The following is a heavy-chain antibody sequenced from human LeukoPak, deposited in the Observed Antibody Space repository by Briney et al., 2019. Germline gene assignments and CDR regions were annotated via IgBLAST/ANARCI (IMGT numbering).Heavy chain of an antibody. CDR1: SDSISNSAYY. V-gene: IGHV4-39*01. D-gene: IGHD3-10*01. Sequence: PSETLSLTCSVSSDSISNSAYYWGWIRQPPGKELEWIGTIYYSGFTHYNPSLRSRVAASVDTSKNQFSLNLSSLTAADTAVYYCARRGGFGVTYDSWGQGTLVTVSS. J-gene: IGHJ4*02. CDR3: ARRGGFGVTYDS. CDR2: IYYSGFT.